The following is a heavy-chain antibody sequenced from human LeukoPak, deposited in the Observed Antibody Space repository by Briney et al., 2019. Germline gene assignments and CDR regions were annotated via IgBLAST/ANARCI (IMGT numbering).Heavy chain of an antibody. J-gene: IGHJ4*02. CDR2: IWYDGSNK. D-gene: IGHD3-9*01. Sequence: GGSLRLSCAASGFTFSSYGMHWVRQAPGKGLEWVAVIWYDGSNKYYADSVKGRFTISRDNSKNTLYLQMNGLRAEDTAVYYCARGSRYFDWFDYWGQGTLVTVSS. CDR3: ARGSRYFDWFDY. V-gene: IGHV3-33*01. CDR1: GFTFSSYG.